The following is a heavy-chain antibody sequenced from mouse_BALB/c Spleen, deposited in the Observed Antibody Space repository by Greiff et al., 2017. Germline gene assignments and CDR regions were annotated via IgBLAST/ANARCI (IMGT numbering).Heavy chain of an antibody. CDR1: GYAFTNYL. CDR2: INPGSGGT. J-gene: IGHJ4*01. V-gene: IGHV1-54*01. D-gene: IGHD1-1*01. Sequence: VHLVESGAELVRPGTSVKVSCKASGYAFTNYLIEWVKQRPGQGLEWIGVINPGSGGTNYNEKFKGKATLTADKSSSTAYMQLSSLTSDDSAVYFCARGGSSSDAMDYWGQGTSVTVSS. CDR3: ARGGSSSDAMDY.